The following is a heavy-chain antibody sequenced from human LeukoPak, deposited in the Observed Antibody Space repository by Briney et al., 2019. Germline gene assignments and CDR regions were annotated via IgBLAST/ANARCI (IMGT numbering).Heavy chain of an antibody. CDR1: GVTLRNAL. D-gene: IGHD6-19*01. Sequence: RGSLRPSSAAPGVTLRNALMSWVPKTPGKGLEWVGRIKTKTDGGTTEYAAPVKGRFTISRDDSKNTLYLQMNSLKTEDTAVYYCTRRSGIAVAGTFDYWGQGTLVTVSS. CDR3: TRRSGIAVAGTFDY. J-gene: IGHJ4*02. V-gene: IGHV3-15*01. CDR2: IKTKTDGGTT.